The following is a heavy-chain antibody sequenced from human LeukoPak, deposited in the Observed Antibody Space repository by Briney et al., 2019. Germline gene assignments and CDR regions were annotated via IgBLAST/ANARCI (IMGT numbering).Heavy chain of an antibody. Sequence: HTGGSLRLSCAASGFTFSSFPMSWVRQAPGKGLEWVSVISDSGGDTHYADSVKGRFVISRDNSKNTVSLQMSSLRAEDTAVYYCACRITMVRGIITSWGQGTLVTSPQ. J-gene: IGHJ4*01. V-gene: IGHV3-23*01. D-gene: IGHD3-10*01. CDR1: GFTFSSFP. CDR3: ACRITMVRGIITS. CDR2: ISDSGGDT.